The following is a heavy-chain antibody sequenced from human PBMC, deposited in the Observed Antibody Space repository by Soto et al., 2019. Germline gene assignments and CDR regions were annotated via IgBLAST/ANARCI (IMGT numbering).Heavy chain of an antibody. CDR1: GFTFSSYA. CDR2: ISGSGGST. Sequence: GGSLRLSCAASGFTFSSYAMSWVRQAPGKGLEWVSAISGSGGSTYYADSVKGRFTISRDNAKNTLYLQMNSLRAEDTAVYYCAKDHTAMVTDDWFDPWGQGTLVTVSS. CDR3: AKDHTAMVTDDWFDP. J-gene: IGHJ5*02. D-gene: IGHD5-18*01. V-gene: IGHV3-23*01.